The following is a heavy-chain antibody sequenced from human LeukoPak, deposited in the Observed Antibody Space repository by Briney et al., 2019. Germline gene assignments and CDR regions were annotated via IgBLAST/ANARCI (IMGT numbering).Heavy chain of an antibody. CDR2: MNQDGSAK. J-gene: IGHJ6*02. V-gene: IGHV3-7*01. CDR3: ATYTHWVAGDV. CDR1: GFTFSDSW. D-gene: IGHD3-16*01. Sequence: GGSLRLSCAASGFTFSDSWMSWVRQAPGKGLEWVANMNQDGSAKGYVDSVKGRFTISRDNARNSPYLQMSSLRPEDTAVYYCATYTHWVAGDVWGQGTTVTVSS.